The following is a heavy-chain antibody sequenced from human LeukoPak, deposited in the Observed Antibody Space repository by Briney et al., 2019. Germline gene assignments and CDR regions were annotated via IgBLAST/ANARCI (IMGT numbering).Heavy chain of an antibody. J-gene: IGHJ4*02. CDR3: ARVLLWFGEFTAPFDY. CDR1: GFTFSNYW. Sequence: GGSLSLSCAASGFTFSNYWMSWVRQAPGKGLEWVANIKQDGSEIYYVDSVKGRFSISRDNAKNSLYLQMNSLRAEDTAVYYCARVLLWFGEFTAPFDYWGQGSWVTVSS. D-gene: IGHD3-10*01. CDR2: IKQDGSEI. V-gene: IGHV3-7*01.